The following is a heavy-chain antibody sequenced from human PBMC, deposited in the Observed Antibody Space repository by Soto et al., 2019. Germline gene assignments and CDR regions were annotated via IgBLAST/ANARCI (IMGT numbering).Heavy chain of an antibody. V-gene: IGHV1-69*12. J-gene: IGHJ4*02. D-gene: IGHD4-4*01. Sequence: QVQQVHSGAEVKKPGASVKVSCKASGGTFSSYAISWVRQAPGQGLEWMGGIIPIFGTANYAQKFQGRVTITADESTSTAYMELSSLRSEDTAVYYCARDGGVYDYSPFDYWGQGTLVTVSS. CDR2: IIPIFGTA. CDR3: ARDGGVYDYSPFDY. CDR1: GGTFSSYA.